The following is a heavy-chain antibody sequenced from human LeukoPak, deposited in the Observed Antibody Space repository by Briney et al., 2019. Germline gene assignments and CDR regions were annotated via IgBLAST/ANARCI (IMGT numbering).Heavy chain of an antibody. CDR2: ISASGDST. CDR3: ARVAGGSFNGALDY. CDR1: GFTFSNYA. Sequence: QPGGSLRLSWAASGFTFSNYAMNWVRQAPGKGLEWVSVISASGDSTYYADSVKGRFTISRDNSKNTLYLQINSLRAEDTAVYYCARVAGGSFNGALDYWGQGTLVTVSS. D-gene: IGHD2-15*01. V-gene: IGHV3-23*01. J-gene: IGHJ4*02.